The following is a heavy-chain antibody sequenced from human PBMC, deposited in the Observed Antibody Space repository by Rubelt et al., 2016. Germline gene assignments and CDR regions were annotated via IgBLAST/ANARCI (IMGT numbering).Heavy chain of an antibody. CDR1: GFTFDNYA. Sequence: EVQLVETGGTLVQPGGSLRLACAASGFTFDNYAMSWVRQTPGKGLHWVSSISGGGDNTYYAKSVKGRFTISRDNAKNTRYLEKNRLRAEDTGVYYCAKGIERPTILVLWDHWGQGTLVAVSS. CDR3: AKGIERPTILVLWDH. D-gene: IGHD5-24*01. CDR2: ISGGGDNT. V-gene: IGHV3-23*04. J-gene: IGHJ4*02.